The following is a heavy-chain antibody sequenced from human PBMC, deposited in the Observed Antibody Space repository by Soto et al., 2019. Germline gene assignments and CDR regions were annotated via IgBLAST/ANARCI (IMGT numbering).Heavy chain of an antibody. CDR2: IYHSGST. CDR3: ASLFGFAMDV. J-gene: IGHJ6*02. Sequence: QLQLQESGSGLVKPSQTLSLTCAVSGGSINSGGYSWSWIRQPPGKGLEWIGFIYHSGSTYYNSSLKSRVTISLDRSKNQFSLKVSSVTAADTAVYYCASLFGFAMDVWCQWTTVTVSS. V-gene: IGHV4-30-2*01. CDR1: GGSINSGGYS. D-gene: IGHD3-16*01.